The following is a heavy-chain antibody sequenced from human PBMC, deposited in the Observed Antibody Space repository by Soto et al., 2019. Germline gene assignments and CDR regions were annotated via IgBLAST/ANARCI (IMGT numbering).Heavy chain of an antibody. V-gene: IGHV1-8*01. Sequence: ASVKVSCKASGYTFTSYDINWVRQATGEGFEWMGWMNPNSGNTGYAQKFQGRVTMTRSTSISTAYMELSSLRSEDTAVYYCACIFSGGYSYGFYYYGMDVWGQGTTVTVSS. CDR1: GYTFTSYD. D-gene: IGHD5-18*01. CDR3: ACIFSGGYSYGFYYYGMDV. CDR2: MNPNSGNT. J-gene: IGHJ6*02.